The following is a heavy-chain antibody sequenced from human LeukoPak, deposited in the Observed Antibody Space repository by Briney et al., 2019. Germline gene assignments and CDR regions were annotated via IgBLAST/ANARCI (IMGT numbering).Heavy chain of an antibody. D-gene: IGHD2-2*02. CDR3: ARQATYTGHMDV. CDR2: IYHGDCDT. CDR1: GYGFSNYW. Sequence: GAALQISTKGAGYGFSNYWIGWGRRMPGKGGEGMGSIYHGDCDTRYSPSFKGQVTISADKSINTAYLQWSSLKASDTAMYYCARQATYTGHMDVWGKGTPVTVSS. J-gene: IGHJ6*03. V-gene: IGHV5-51*01.